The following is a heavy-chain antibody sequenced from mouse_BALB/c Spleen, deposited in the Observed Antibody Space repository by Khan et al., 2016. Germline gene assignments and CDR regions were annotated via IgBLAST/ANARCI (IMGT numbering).Heavy chain of an antibody. J-gene: IGHJ2*01. D-gene: IGHD3-2*02. Sequence: VQLQQSGAELVKPGASVKLSCTASGFNIKDTYMHWVKQRPEQGLEWIGRIDPANGNTNYDPKFQGKATITADTSSNTAYLQLSRLPSEDTAVYYGARIQAWGQGTTLTVSS. V-gene: IGHV14-3*02. CDR3: ARIQA. CDR2: IDPANGNT. CDR1: GFNIKDTY.